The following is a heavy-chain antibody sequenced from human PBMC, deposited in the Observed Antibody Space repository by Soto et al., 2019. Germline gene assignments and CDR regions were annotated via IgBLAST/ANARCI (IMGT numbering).Heavy chain of an antibody. J-gene: IGHJ6*02. V-gene: IGHV3-23*01. CDR2: ISGSGGST. Sequence: RQAPGKGLEWVSAISGSGGSTYYADSVKGRFTIPRDNSKNTLYLQMNSLRAEDTAVYYCAKGFYGSGIYSGYYYSGMDVWGLGTTVTVSS. CDR3: AKGFYGSGIYSGYYYSGMDV. D-gene: IGHD3-10*01.